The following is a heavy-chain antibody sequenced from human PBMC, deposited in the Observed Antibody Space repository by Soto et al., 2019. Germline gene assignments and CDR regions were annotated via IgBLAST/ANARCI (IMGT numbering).Heavy chain of an antibody. CDR1: GFTFSSYS. D-gene: IGHD5-18*01. CDR2: ISSSSSYI. CDR3: ARDRMDTAMASDY. V-gene: IGHV3-21*01. J-gene: IGHJ4*02. Sequence: EVQLVESGGGLVKPGGSLRLSCAASGFTFSSYSMNWVRQAPGKGLEWVSSISSSSSYIYYADSVKGRFTISRDNAKNSLYLQMNSLRAEDTAVYYCARDRMDTAMASDYWGQGTLVTVSS.